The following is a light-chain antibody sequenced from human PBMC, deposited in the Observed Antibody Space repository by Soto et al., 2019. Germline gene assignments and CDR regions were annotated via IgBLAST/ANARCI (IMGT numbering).Light chain of an antibody. Sequence: EIVLTQSPGTLSLSPGERATLSCRASQSVSSSYLSWYQQKPGQAPLLLIYAASSMATVISDSFSGSGSGTNVTLTISRLEPRDFAVYYCQHYGSSPPYTFGQGTKLEIK. J-gene: IGKJ2*01. CDR2: AAS. V-gene: IGKV3-20*01. CDR3: QHYGSSPPYT. CDR1: QSVSSSY.